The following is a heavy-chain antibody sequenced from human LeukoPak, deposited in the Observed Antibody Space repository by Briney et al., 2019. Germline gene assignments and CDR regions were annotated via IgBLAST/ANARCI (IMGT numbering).Heavy chain of an antibody. J-gene: IGHJ4*02. CDR2: IRRDGNAR. CDR1: GFAFSDFW. V-gene: IGHV3-7*01. CDR3: ATSHDSAGND. Sequence: PGGFLRLSCAASGFAFSDFWMSWVRQAPGKGLEWVANIRRDGNARNYVPSVRGRFTISRDNAKNSLYLQMNSLTVEDTAVYYCATSHDSAGNDWGQGTLVTVSS. D-gene: IGHD2-15*01.